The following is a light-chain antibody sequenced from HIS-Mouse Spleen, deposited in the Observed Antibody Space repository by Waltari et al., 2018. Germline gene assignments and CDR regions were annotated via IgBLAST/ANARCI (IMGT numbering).Light chain of an antibody. V-gene: IGLV2-11*01. CDR3: CSYAGSYTVV. Sequence: QSALTQPRSVSGSPGQSVTISCTGTSSDVGGYHYVPWYQQHPGKAPKLMIYDVSERPSGVPDRFSGSKSGNTASLTISGLQAEDEADYYCCSYAGSYTVVFGGGTKLTVL. J-gene: IGLJ2*01. CDR1: SSDVGGYHY. CDR2: DVS.